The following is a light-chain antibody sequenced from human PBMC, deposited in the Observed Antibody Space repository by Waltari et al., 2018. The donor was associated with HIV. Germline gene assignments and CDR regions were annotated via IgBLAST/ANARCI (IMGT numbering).Light chain of an antibody. CDR3: QSYDSSNQGV. CDR2: EDN. CDR1: SGSIASNH. V-gene: IGLV6-57*01. Sequence: NFMLTPPHSVSESPGKTVTISCTRTSGSIASNHVEWYQPRPGSPPTTVIYEDNQRPSRVPDLFSGSIDSSSNSAALPISGLNPEDEADYYCQSYDSSNQGVFGGGTKLTVL. J-gene: IGLJ3*02.